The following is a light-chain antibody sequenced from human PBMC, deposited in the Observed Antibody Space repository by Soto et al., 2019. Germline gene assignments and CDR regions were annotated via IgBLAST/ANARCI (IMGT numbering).Light chain of an antibody. CDR3: HQYLNWPQA. CDR1: ASVSSY. Sequence: ETVMTQSPATLSVSPGERATLSCRASASVSSYLAWYQQKPGQAPRLLIYGASARATGVPARFSVSGSGTDFTLIISSLQPEDFAVSDCHQYLNWPQAFGQGTKVEIK. J-gene: IGKJ1*01. CDR2: GAS. V-gene: IGKV3D-15*01.